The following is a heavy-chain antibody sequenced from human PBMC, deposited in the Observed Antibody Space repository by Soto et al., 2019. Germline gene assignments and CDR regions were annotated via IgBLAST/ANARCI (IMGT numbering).Heavy chain of an antibody. D-gene: IGHD2-15*01. Sequence: LHLVESGGGLVKPGGSLRLSCAASELTFSSYGMNWVRQAPGKGLEWVAVISYDGSKKFYADSVTGRFTISRDNSKNTLYLQMNTLRVEDTAVYYCAKDLDVVVVVTATRGLDVWGQGTTVTVSS. CDR1: ELTFSSYG. CDR3: AKDLDVVVVVTATRGLDV. CDR2: ISYDGSKK. V-gene: IGHV3-30*18. J-gene: IGHJ6*02.